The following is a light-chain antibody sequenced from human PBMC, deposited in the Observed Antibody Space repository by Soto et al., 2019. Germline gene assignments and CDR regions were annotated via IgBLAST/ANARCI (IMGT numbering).Light chain of an antibody. V-gene: IGKV1-5*01. CDR3: QPYNISPWT. J-gene: IGKJ1*01. Sequence: DIQMTQSPSTLSASVGDGVTITCRASQSISNRLAWYQQRPGKAPKYLIYDASTLESGAPSRFSGSGSGTEFTLSISTLQPDDFATYDCQPYNISPWTVGQGTKGDIK. CDR2: DAS. CDR1: QSISNR.